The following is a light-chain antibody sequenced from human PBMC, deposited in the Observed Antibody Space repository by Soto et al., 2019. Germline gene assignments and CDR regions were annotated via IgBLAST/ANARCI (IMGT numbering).Light chain of an antibody. V-gene: IGKV3-20*01. Sequence: EVVMTQSPATLSVSPGERATLSCRASQSVTSNYLAWYQQKPGQAPRLLIYGISNRATGVPDRFSGSGSGTDFTLTISRLEPVDFAVYYCQQYTDWPLTFGQGTKVEVK. CDR3: QQYTDWPLT. CDR1: QSVTSNY. CDR2: GIS. J-gene: IGKJ1*01.